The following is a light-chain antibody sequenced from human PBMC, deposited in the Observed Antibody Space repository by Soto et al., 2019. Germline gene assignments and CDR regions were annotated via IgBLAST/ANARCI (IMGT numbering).Light chain of an antibody. CDR3: QQFNNWPWT. V-gene: IGKV3-15*01. J-gene: IGKJ1*01. CDR2: GAS. CDR1: QSISTN. Sequence: EIVMTQSPVTLTVSPGERATLYCRASQSISTNFAWHQQKPGQAPRLLIYGASTRAIGIPARFSGSGSGTEFTLPISSLQSEDLAVYYCQQFNNWPWTFGQGTKVEI.